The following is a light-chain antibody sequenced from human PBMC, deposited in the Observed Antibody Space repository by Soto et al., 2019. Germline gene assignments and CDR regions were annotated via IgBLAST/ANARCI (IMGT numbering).Light chain of an antibody. CDR3: QQRSDWPST. Sequence: EIVLKQSPATLSLSPGERSTLSSRARQSVGTYFAWYQQKPGQAPRLLIYDSSNRATGIPARFSGSGSGTDFTLTISSLEPEDFAVYYCQQRSDWPSTFGGGTKVEIK. V-gene: IGKV3-11*01. CDR1: QSVGTY. CDR2: DSS. J-gene: IGKJ4*01.